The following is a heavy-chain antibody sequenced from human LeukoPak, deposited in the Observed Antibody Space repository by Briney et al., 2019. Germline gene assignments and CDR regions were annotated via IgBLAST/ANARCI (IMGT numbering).Heavy chain of an antibody. CDR3: AKSREEIRGLDAFDI. CDR1: GGSISSDDYC. V-gene: IGHV4-31*03. J-gene: IGHJ3*02. Sequence: TPSQTLSLTCSVSGGSISSDDYCWNWIRQHPGKGLEWIGYIYYRGSTYYNPSLKSRVALSVDTSKNQFSLKLSSLTAADTAVYYCAKSREEIRGLDAFDIWGQGTMVTVSS. D-gene: IGHD5-24*01. CDR2: IYYRGST.